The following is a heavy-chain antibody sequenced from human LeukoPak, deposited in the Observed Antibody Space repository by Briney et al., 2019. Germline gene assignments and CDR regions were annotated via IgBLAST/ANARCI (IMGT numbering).Heavy chain of an antibody. V-gene: IGHV3-30-3*01. J-gene: IGHJ6*02. CDR1: GFTFSSYA. CDR2: ISYDGSNK. Sequence: GRSLRLSCAASGFTFSSYAMHWVRQAPGKGLEWVAVISYDGSNKYYADSVKGRFTISRDNSKNTLYLQMSSLRAEDTAVYYCARDLTDIVVVPAATYYYYGMDVWGQGTTVTVSS. CDR3: ARDLTDIVVVPAATYYYYGMDV. D-gene: IGHD2-2*01.